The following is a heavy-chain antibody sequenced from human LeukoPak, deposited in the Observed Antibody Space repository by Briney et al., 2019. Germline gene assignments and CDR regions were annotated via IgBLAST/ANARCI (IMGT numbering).Heavy chain of an antibody. J-gene: IGHJ3*02. D-gene: IGHD6-13*01. CDR1: GFTFSSYG. V-gene: IGHV3-30*02. Sequence: GGSLRLSCAASGFTFSSYGMHWVRQAPGKGLEWVAFIRYDGSNKYYADSVKGRFTISRDNSKNTLYLQMNSLRVEDTAVYYCAILSSSSDAFDIWGQGTMVTVSS. CDR3: AILSSSSDAFDI. CDR2: IRYDGSNK.